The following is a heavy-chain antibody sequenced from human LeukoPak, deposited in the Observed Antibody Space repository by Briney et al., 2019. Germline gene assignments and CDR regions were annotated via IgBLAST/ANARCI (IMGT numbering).Heavy chain of an antibody. V-gene: IGHV4-30-2*01. CDR1: GGSISSGGYS. CDR3: AGERGEEYSSGWYKRNYFDN. Sequence: SETLSLTCAVSGGSISSGGYSWSWIRQPPGKGLEWIGYIYYSGSTYYNPSLKSRVTISADMSKNQFSLKLTSVTGADTAVYYCAGERGEEYSSGWYKRNYFDNWGQGIRVTVSS. D-gene: IGHD6-19*01. CDR2: IYYSGST. J-gene: IGHJ4*02.